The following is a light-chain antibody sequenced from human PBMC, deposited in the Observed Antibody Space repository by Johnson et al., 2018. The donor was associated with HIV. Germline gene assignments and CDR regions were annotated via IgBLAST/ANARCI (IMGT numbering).Light chain of an antibody. V-gene: IGLV1-51*02. Sequence: LTQPPSVSAAPGQKVTISCSGSSSNIGNNYVSWYQQLPGTAPKLLIYENNKRPSGIPDRFSGSKSGTSATLGIAGLQTGDEADYYCGTWDSSLSAGVFGTGTKVTVL. CDR2: ENN. J-gene: IGLJ1*01. CDR1: SSNIGNNY. CDR3: GTWDSSLSAGV.